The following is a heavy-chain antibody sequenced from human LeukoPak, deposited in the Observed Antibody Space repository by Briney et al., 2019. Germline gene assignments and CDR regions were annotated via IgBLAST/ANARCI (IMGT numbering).Heavy chain of an antibody. CDR1: GFTFSSYA. V-gene: IGHV3-30-3*01. Sequence: GGSLRLSCAASGFTFSSYAMHWVRQAPGKGLEWVAVISYDGSNKYYADSVKGRFTISGDNSKNTLYLQMNSLRAEDTAVYYCARDGNVAAAPDYWGQGTLVTVSS. CDR2: ISYDGSNK. J-gene: IGHJ4*02. CDR3: ARDGNVAAAPDY. D-gene: IGHD6-13*01.